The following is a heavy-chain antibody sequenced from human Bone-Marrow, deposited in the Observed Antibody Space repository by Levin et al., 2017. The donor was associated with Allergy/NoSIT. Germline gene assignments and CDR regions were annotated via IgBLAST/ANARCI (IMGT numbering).Heavy chain of an antibody. J-gene: IGHJ5*02. CDR1: GGSVSSSHW. D-gene: IGHD3-16*01. CDR3: AREVISFGGAWFDP. V-gene: IGHV4-4*02. Sequence: SETLSLTCAVSGGSVSSSHWHTWVRQSPGQGLEWVGDVYHSGATKYNPSLESRVTMSVDKSKNQFSLRLNSVTAADTAVYFCAREVISFGGAWFDPWGQGTLVIVSS. CDR2: VYHSGAT.